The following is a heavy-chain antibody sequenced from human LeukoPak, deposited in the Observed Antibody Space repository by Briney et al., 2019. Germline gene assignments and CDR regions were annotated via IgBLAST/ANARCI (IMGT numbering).Heavy chain of an antibody. D-gene: IGHD5/OR15-5a*01. CDR1: GYTLIDYY. CDR3: TRVSRVGNWFDP. V-gene: IGHV1-2*02. Sequence: ASVKVSCMAPGYTLIDYYSHSVRQAPGQGLEWMGWIYPDNGGTNYAQKFQGRVTITRDTSIRTAYMDLSRLRSDDTAVYYCTRVSRVGNWFDPWGQGTQVTVSS. J-gene: IGHJ5*02. CDR2: IYPDNGGT.